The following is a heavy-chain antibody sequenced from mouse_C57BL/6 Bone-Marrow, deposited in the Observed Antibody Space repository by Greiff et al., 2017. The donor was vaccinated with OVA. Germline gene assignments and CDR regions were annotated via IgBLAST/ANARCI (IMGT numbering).Heavy chain of an antibody. CDR1: GYSITSGYY. Sequence: EVKLVESGPGLVKPSQSLSLTCSVTGYSITSGYYWNWIRQFPGNKLEWMGYISYDGSNNYNPYLKNRISITRDTSKNQFFLKLNSVTTEDTATYYCARDWYFDVWGTGTTVTVSS. V-gene: IGHV3-6*01. J-gene: IGHJ1*03. CDR2: ISYDGSN. CDR3: ARDWYFDV.